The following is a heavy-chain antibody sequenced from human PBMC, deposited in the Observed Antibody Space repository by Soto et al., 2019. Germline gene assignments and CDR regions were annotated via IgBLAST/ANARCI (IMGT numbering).Heavy chain of an antibody. Sequence: EVQLVESGGGLVQLGGSLRLSCAVSGFTFSNYWRHWVRQAPGKGLVWVSRINSDGSSTSYADFVKGRFTISRDNAKNTLYLQMNSLRAEDTAVYYCARFRVDGDYVPWGQGTLVTVSS. CDR1: GFTFSNYW. CDR2: INSDGSST. V-gene: IGHV3-74*01. J-gene: IGHJ5*02. CDR3: ARFRVDGDYVP. D-gene: IGHD4-17*01.